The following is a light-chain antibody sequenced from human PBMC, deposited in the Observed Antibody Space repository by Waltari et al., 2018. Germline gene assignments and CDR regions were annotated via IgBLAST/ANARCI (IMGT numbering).Light chain of an antibody. J-gene: IGLJ3*02. V-gene: IGLV1-47*01. CDR1: SSNIGSRF. CDR3: AAWDDSLTVR. CDR2: RND. Sequence: QSVLTQSSSVSGAPGQRVTFSCAGASSNIGSRFVCWYQHLPGTAPKLLIYRNDQRPSGVPDRFSGSRSGTSASLAISGLRSEDEADYYCAAWDDSLTVRFGGGTKLTVL.